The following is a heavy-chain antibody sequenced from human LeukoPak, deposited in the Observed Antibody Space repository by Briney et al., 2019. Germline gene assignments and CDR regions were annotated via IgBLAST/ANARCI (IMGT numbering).Heavy chain of an antibody. J-gene: IGHJ4*02. CDR3: AREGIVVVVAASPRGDFDY. CDR1: GGSISSYY. Sequence: PSETLSLTCTVSGGSISSYYWSWIRQPAGKGLEWIGRIYTSGSTNYNPSLKSRVTMSVDTSKNQFSLKLSSVTAADTAVYYCAREGIVVVVAASPRGDFDYWGQGTLVIVSS. D-gene: IGHD2-15*01. CDR2: IYTSGST. V-gene: IGHV4-4*07.